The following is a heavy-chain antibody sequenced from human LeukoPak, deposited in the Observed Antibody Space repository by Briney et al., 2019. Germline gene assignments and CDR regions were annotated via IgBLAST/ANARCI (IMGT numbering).Heavy chain of an antibody. CDR2: IYYSGNT. J-gene: IGHJ5*02. D-gene: IGHD3-16*01. CDR1: GGPISSHY. Sequence: SETLSLTCTVAGGPISSHYWSWIRQPPGKGLEWIGYIYYSGNTQYNPSLKSRATMSLDTSKSQFSLKLTSVTAADTAVYYCAKSPGGWFDPWGQGTLVTVSS. V-gene: IGHV4-59*11. CDR3: AKSPGGWFDP.